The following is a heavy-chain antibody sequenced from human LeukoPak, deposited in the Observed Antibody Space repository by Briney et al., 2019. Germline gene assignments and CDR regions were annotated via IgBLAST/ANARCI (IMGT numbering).Heavy chain of an antibody. CDR2: IIPTLGIA. D-gene: IGHD3-10*01. CDR3: ASYGSGSYHLDY. J-gene: IGHJ4*02. V-gene: IGHV1-69*04. CDR1: GGTFSSYA. Sequence: ASVKVSCKASGGTFSSYAISWVRQAPGQGLEWMGRIIPTLGIANYAQKFQGRVTITADKSTSTAYMELSSLRSEDTAVYYCASYGSGSYHLDYWGQGTLVTVSS.